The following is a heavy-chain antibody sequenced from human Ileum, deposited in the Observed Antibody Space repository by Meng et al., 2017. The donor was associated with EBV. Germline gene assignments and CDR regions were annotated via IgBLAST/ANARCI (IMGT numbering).Heavy chain of an antibody. CDR1: GASVSANNW. D-gene: IGHD4-17*01. CDR3: VSAYDYGDYEAFAY. V-gene: IGHV4-4*02. Sequence: QVQLQESGPGLVKPSGXLSLTCVVSGASVSANNWWNWVRQSPGKGLEWIGEVYHSGMTNYNPSLKTRVTMLVDKSRNHFSLEMTSVTAADTAVYYCVSAYDYGDYEAFAYWGLGSLVHVS. J-gene: IGHJ4*02. CDR2: VYHSGMT.